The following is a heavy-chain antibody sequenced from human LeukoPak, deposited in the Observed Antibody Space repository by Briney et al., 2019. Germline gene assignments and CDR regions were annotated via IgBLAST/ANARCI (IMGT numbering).Heavy chain of an antibody. J-gene: IGHJ4*02. CDR2: INSDGSWT. Sequence: GGSLRLSCAASGNYCMHWLRQVPGKGLVWVSHINSDGSWTSYADSVKGRFTISKDNAKNTVYLQMNSLRAEDTAVYYCVSFYETYWGRGTLVTVSS. V-gene: IGHV3-74*01. CDR1: GNYC. D-gene: IGHD2/OR15-2a*01. CDR3: VSFYETY.